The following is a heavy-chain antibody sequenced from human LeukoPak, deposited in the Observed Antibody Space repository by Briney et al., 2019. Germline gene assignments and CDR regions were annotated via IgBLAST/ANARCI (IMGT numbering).Heavy chain of an antibody. CDR2: IYSGGST. Sequence: GGSLRLSCAASGFTVSSNYMSWVRQAPGKGLEWVSVIYSGGSTYYADSVKGRFTISRDNSKNTLYLQMNSLRAEDTAVYYCAKEYLPPGKYYYDSSGYYFDYWGQGTLVTVSS. J-gene: IGHJ4*02. D-gene: IGHD3-22*01. CDR3: AKEYLPPGKYYYDSSGYYFDY. V-gene: IGHV3-66*01. CDR1: GFTVSSNY.